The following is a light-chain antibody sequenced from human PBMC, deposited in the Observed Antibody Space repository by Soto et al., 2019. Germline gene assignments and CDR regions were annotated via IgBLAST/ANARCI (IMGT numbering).Light chain of an antibody. CDR2: DTS. J-gene: IGKJ5*01. CDR3: EQRISWPFT. CDR1: QTVANY. Sequence: EIVLTQSPATLSLSPGESATLSCRASQTVANYLAWYQQKPGQAPRLLIYDTSNRATGIPARFSGSGSGTDFTLTIISLEPEDFAVYYCEQRISWPFTFGQGTRLEIK. V-gene: IGKV3-11*01.